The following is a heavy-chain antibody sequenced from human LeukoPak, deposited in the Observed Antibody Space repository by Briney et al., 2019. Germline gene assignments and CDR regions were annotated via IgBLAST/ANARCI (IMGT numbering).Heavy chain of an antibody. CDR2: ISSSGSTI. CDR3: ASARGPYGDYAGGYFDY. D-gene: IGHD4-17*01. J-gene: IGHJ4*02. V-gene: IGHV3-48*03. CDR1: GFTFSSYE. Sequence: SGGSLRLSCAASGFTFSSYEMNWVRQAPGKGLEWVSYISSSGSTIYYADSVKGRFTISRDNAKNSLYLQMNSLRAEDTAVYYCASARGPYGDYAGGYFDYWGQGTLVTVSS.